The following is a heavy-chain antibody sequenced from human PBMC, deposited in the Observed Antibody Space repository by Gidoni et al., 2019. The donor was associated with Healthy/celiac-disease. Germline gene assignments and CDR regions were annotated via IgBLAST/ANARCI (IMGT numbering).Heavy chain of an antibody. D-gene: IGHD1-7*01. J-gene: IGHJ6*02. CDR2: INAGNGNT. CDR1: GYTFTSYA. CDR3: ASSTTPNYYYYGMDV. Sequence: QVQLVQSGAEVSKPGASVKVSCKASGYTFTSYAMHWVRQAPGQGPEWMGWINAGNGNTKYSQKFQGRVTITRDTSASTAYMELSSLRSEDTAVYYCASSTTPNYYYYGMDVWGQGTTVTVSS. V-gene: IGHV1-3*01.